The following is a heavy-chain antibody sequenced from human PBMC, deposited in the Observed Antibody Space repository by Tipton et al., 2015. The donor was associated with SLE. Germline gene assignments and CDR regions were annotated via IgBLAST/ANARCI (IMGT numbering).Heavy chain of an antibody. CDR1: DDSISSYY. CDR3: ARGVRSLLYYFDY. J-gene: IGHJ4*02. CDR2: IYYSGST. V-gene: IGHV4-59*01. D-gene: IGHD2-15*01. Sequence: LRLSCTVSDDSISSYYWTWVRQPPGKGLEWIGYIYYSGSTNYNPSLKSRVTISVDTSKNQFSLKLSSVTAADTAVYYCARGVRSLLYYFDYWGQGTLVTVSS.